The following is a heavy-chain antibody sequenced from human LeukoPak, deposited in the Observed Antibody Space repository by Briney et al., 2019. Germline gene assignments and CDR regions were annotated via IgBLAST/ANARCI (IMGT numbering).Heavy chain of an antibody. CDR3: AKDRGGSYYYYYYYMDV. D-gene: IGHD1-26*01. CDR2: ISGSGGST. V-gene: IGHV3-23*01. CDR1: GFTFSSYG. J-gene: IGHJ6*03. Sequence: GGTLRLSCAASGFTFSSYGMSWVRQAPGKGLKWVSAISGSGGSTYYADSVKGRFTISRDNSKNTLYLQMNSLRAEDTAVYYCAKDRGGSYYYYYYYMDVWGKGTTVTISS.